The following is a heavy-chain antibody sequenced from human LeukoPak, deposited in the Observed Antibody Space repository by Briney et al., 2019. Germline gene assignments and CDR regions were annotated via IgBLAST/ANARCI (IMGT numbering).Heavy chain of an antibody. CDR3: AKVPTLLGYCSGGSCYYGMDV. CDR2: ISGSGGST. D-gene: IGHD2-15*01. Sequence: GGSLRLSCAASGFTFSSYAMSWVRQAPGKGLEWVSAISGSGGSTYYADSVKGRFTISRDNSKNTLYLQMNSLRAEDTAVYYCAKVPTLLGYCSGGSCYYGMDVRGQGTTVTVSS. V-gene: IGHV3-23*01. J-gene: IGHJ6*02. CDR1: GFTFSSYA.